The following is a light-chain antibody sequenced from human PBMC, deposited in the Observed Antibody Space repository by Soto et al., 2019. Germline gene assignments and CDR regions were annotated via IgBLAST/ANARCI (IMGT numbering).Light chain of an antibody. CDR2: GAS. CDR1: QSVGSN. Sequence: EIGMTQSPATLSVSPGESATLSCRASQSVGSNLAWYQQKPGQAPRLLIFGASTRATGIPARFSGSGSGTEFTLTIRSLQSEDFALYYCQQYNNWLSFGGGTKVEIK. CDR3: QQYNNWLS. J-gene: IGKJ4*01. V-gene: IGKV3D-15*01.